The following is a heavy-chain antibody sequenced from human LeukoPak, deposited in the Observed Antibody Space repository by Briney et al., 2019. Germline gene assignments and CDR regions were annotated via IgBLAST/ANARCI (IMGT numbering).Heavy chain of an antibody. J-gene: IGHJ6*03. Sequence: GGSLRLSCAASGFTFSSCSMKWVRQAPGKGLEWVSSISSSSTYIYDADSVKGRFTVSRDNAKSSLYLQMNGLRAEDTAVYYCARGPYYYDSSGPIYYMDVWGKGTTVTVSS. D-gene: IGHD3-22*01. CDR3: ARGPYYYDSSGPIYYMDV. V-gene: IGHV3-21*01. CDR2: ISSSSTYI. CDR1: GFTFSSCS.